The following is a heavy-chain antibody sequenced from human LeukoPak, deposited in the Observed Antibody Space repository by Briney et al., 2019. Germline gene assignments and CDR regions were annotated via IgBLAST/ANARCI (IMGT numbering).Heavy chain of an antibody. CDR3: ARDLGGWYPPDYFDY. J-gene: IGHJ4*02. Sequence: ASVKVSCKASGYTFTGYYMHWVRQAPGQGLEWMGWINPNSGGTNYAQKFQGRVTMTRDTSISTAYMELNRLRSDDTAVYYYARDLGGWYPPDYFDYWGQGTLVTVSS. V-gene: IGHV1-2*02. CDR1: GYTFTGYY. D-gene: IGHD6-19*01. CDR2: INPNSGGT.